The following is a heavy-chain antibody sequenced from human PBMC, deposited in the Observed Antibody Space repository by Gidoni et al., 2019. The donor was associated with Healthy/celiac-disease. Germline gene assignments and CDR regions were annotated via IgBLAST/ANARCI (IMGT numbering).Heavy chain of an antibody. J-gene: IGHJ4*02. D-gene: IGHD2-15*01. CDR3: AKDATWGYCSGGSCPPAYYFDY. V-gene: IGHV3-23*01. CDR1: GFTFSSYA. Sequence: EVQLLESGGGLVQPGGSMGRSCAASGFTFSSYAMSWVRQAPGKGLELVSAISGSCGSTYYADSVKGRFTISRDNSKNTLYLQMNSLRAEDTAVYYCAKDATWGYCSGGSCPPAYYFDYWGQGTLVTVSS. CDR2: ISGSCGST.